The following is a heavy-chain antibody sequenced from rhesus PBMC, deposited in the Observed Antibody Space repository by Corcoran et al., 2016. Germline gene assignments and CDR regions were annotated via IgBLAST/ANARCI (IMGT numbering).Heavy chain of an antibody. CDR3: ARDRYSGYSYGAFDF. CDR1: VASISASYR. D-gene: IGHD5-24*01. V-gene: IGHV4S10*01. J-gene: IGHJ3*01. CDR2: IYGSSKIT. Sequence: QVQLQESGPGVVKPSDPLSLTHAVSVASISASYRWIWIRQPLGKGLEWIGYIYGSSKITNYNPSLKSRVNISKDTYKNQCSLKLSSGTAADTAVYYCARDRYSGYSYGAFDFWGQGLRVTVSS.